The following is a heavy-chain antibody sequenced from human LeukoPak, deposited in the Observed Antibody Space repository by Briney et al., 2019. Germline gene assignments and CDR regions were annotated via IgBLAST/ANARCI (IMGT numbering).Heavy chain of an antibody. Sequence: ASVKVSCKASGYTFTSYDINWLRQATGQGLEWMGWMNPNSGNTGYAQKFQGRVTITRNTSMSTAYMELSSLRSEDTAVYYCAIRTPVDIVATLGERVKKGLDYWGQGTQVTVSS. CDR2: MNPNSGNT. D-gene: IGHD5-12*01. V-gene: IGHV1-8*01. CDR3: AIRTPVDIVATLGERVKKGLDY. J-gene: IGHJ4*02. CDR1: GYTFTSYD.